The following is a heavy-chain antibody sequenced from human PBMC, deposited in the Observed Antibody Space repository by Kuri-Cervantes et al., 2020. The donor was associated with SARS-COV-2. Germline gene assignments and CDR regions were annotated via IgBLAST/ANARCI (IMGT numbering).Heavy chain of an antibody. CDR3: ARGLIGLVPAPVLGLGPHYYYFHMDV. D-gene: IGHD2-2*01. J-gene: IGHJ6*02. CDR2: INHSGGT. CDR1: GVPLNTYS. Sequence: SETLSLTCAVFGVPLNTYSWSWVRQSPGKGLQWIGEINHSGGTRYRPSLRGRVSISIDASKNQVSLKLTSVTAADTAVYYCARGLIGLVPAPVLGLGPHYYYFHMDVWGQGTTVTVSS. V-gene: IGHV4-34*01.